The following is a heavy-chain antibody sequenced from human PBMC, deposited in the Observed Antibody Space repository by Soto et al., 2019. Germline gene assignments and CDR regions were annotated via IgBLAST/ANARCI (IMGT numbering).Heavy chain of an antibody. D-gene: IGHD6-25*01. Sequence: GESLKISCKGSGYSFTSYWIGWVRQMPGKGLEWMGIIYPGDSDTRYSPSFEGQVTILAAKSITTAYLQWSSLKASDTAMYYCARLDVGSAAPLYYYYGMDVLGQGTTVTVSS. CDR3: ARLDVGSAAPLYYYYGMDV. V-gene: IGHV5-51*01. J-gene: IGHJ6*02. CDR1: GYSFTSYW. CDR2: IYPGDSDT.